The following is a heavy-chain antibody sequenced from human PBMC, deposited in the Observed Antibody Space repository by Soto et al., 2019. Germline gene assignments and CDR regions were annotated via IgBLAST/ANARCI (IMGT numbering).Heavy chain of an antibody. J-gene: IGHJ6*02. CDR3: ARDPPMTTVSGGMDV. Sequence: SETLSLTCTVSGGSISSGGYYWSWIRQHPGKGLEWIGYIYYSGSTYYNPSLKSRVTISVDTSKNQFSLRLSSVTAADTAVYYCARDPPMTTVSGGMDVWGQGTTVTVSS. V-gene: IGHV4-31*03. D-gene: IGHD4-17*01. CDR2: IYYSGST. CDR1: GGSISSGGYY.